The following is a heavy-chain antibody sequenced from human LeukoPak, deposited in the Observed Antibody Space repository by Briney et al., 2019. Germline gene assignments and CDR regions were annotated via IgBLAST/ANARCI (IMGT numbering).Heavy chain of an antibody. V-gene: IGHV4-59*08. CDR1: GGSISSYY. J-gene: IGHJ3*02. D-gene: IGHD2-2*01. CDR3: ARHQGRYCSSTSCYAFDI. Sequence: KPSETLSLTCTVSGGSISSYYWSWIRPPPGKGLEWIGYIYYSGSTNYNPALKSRVTISVDTSKNQFSLKLSSVTAADTAVYYWARHQGRYCSSTSCYAFDIWGQGTMVTVSS. CDR2: IYYSGST.